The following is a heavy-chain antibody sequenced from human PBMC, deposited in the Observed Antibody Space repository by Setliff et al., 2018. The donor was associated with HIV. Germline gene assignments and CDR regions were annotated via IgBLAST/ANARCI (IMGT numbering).Heavy chain of an antibody. V-gene: IGHV4-30-4*02. CDR3: ARERLVAAAGRGVFDY. J-gene: IGHJ4*02. Sequence: SETLSLTCTVSGGSISSGDYYWSWIRQPPGKGLEWIGYIYYSGSTYYNPSLRSRVTISVDTSKNQFSLKLSSVTAADTAVYYCARERLVAAAGRGVFDYWGQGTLVTVS. CDR2: IYYSGST. D-gene: IGHD6-13*01. CDR1: GGSISSGDYY.